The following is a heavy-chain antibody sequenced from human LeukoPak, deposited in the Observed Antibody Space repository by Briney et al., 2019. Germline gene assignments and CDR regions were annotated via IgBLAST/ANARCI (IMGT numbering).Heavy chain of an antibody. J-gene: IGHJ4*02. CDR2: IYYSGST. D-gene: IGHD4-17*01. CDR3: AKSMGYGVTSFDY. V-gene: IGHV4-39*07. CDR1: GGSISSTSYY. Sequence: SETLSLSCTVSGGSISSTSYYWGWIRLPPGKGLEWIGSIYYSGSTYYNPSLKSRVTISVDTSKNQFSLKLSSVTAADTAVYYCAKSMGYGVTSFDYWGQGTLVTVSS.